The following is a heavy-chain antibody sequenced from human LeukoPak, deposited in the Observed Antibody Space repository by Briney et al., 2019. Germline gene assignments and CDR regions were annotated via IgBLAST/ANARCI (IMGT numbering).Heavy chain of an antibody. CDR3: ASPNLGTYYYDSSGYFDY. V-gene: IGHV4-39*01. Sequence: SETLSLTCTVSGGSISSSSYYWGWIRQPPGKGLEWIGSIDYSGSTYYNPSLKRRVTISVDTSKNQFSLKLSSVTAADTAVYYCASPNLGTYYYDSSGYFDYWGQGTLVTVSS. D-gene: IGHD3-22*01. J-gene: IGHJ4*02. CDR2: IDYSGST. CDR1: GGSISSSSYY.